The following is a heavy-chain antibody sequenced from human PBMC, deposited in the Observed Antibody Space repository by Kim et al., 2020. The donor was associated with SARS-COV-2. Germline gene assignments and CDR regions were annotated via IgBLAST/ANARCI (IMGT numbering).Heavy chain of an antibody. D-gene: IGHD3-10*01. CDR3: ARDRLYGSGSYAGEYYYYDGMDV. V-gene: IGHV3-33*01. CDR1: GFTFSSYG. CDR2: IWYDGSNK. Sequence: GGSLRLSCAASGFTFSSYGMHWVRQAPGKGLEWVAVIWYDGSNKYYADSVKGRFTISRDNSKNTLYLQMNSLRAEDTAVYYCARDRLYGSGSYAGEYYYYDGMDVWGQGTTVTVSS. J-gene: IGHJ6*02.